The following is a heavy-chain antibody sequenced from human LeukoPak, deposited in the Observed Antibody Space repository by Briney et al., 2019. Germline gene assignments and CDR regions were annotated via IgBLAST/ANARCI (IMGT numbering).Heavy chain of an antibody. CDR3: ATAPVQGVTTFDY. D-gene: IGHD3-10*01. CDR2: IYYSGST. Sequence: PSETLSLTCTVSGGSISSYYWSWIRQPPGKGLEWIGYIYYSGSTNYNPSLKSRVTISVDTSKNQFSLKLSSVTAADTAVYYCATAPVQGVTTFDYWGQGTLVTVSS. CDR1: GGSISSYY. V-gene: IGHV4-59*08. J-gene: IGHJ4*02.